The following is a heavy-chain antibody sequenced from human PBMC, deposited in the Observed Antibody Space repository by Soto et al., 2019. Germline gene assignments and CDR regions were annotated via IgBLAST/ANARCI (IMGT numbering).Heavy chain of an antibody. J-gene: IGHJ5*02. Sequence: QITLKESGPPLVKPTQTLTLTCTFSGFSLTSSGVGVGWIRQPPGKALEWLALIYRDDDQRYSPSLRNRVTITKDNSKNQVVLTMTNMDPVDTGTYYCARRLTGGRVPGALWGWFDPWGQGTLVTVSS. CDR1: GFSLTSSGVG. CDR2: IYRDDDQ. V-gene: IGHV2-5*02. CDR3: ARRLTGGRVPGALWGWFDP. D-gene: IGHD2-2*01.